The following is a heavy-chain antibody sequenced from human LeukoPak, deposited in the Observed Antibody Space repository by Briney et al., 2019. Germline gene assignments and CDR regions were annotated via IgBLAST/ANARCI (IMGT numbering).Heavy chain of an antibody. CDR1: GFILSSYA. V-gene: IGHV3-23*01. Sequence: GGSLRLSCAASGFILSSYAMSWVRQAPGKGLEWVSGISANGDITDYADSVKVRFTVSRDNSKNTVFLQMNSLRAEDTAVYYCARGRHYFDYWGQGTLVTVSS. CDR2: ISANGDIT. CDR3: ARGRHYFDY. J-gene: IGHJ4*02.